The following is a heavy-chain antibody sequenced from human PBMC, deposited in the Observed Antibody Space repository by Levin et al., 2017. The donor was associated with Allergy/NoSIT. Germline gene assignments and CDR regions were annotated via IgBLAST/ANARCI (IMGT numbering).Heavy chain of an antibody. CDR1: GGSISSSSYY. CDR3: RVTSRRVAGTYYYYYYMDV. Sequence: SETLSLTCTVSGGSISSSSYYWGWIRQPPGKGLEWIGSIYYSGSTYYNPSLKSRVTISVDTSKNQFSLKLSSVTAADTAVYYARVTSRRVAGTYYYYYYMDVWGKGTTVTVSS. CDR2: IYYSGST. V-gene: IGHV4-39*01. J-gene: IGHJ6*03. D-gene: IGHD6-19*01.